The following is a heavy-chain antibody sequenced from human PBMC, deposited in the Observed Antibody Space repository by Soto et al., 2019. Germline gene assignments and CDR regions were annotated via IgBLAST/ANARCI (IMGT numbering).Heavy chain of an antibody. D-gene: IGHD1-1*01. CDR2: INPNSGNT. J-gene: IGHJ6*03. CDR1: GYTFTGYY. Sequence: ASVKVSCKASGYTFTGYYMHWVRQAPGQGLEWMGWINPNSGNTGYAQKLQGRVTMTRNTSINTAYMELSSLRSEDTAVYYCARVVQGSLYMDVWXKGTTVNVSS. CDR3: ARVVQGSLYMDV. V-gene: IGHV1-8*02.